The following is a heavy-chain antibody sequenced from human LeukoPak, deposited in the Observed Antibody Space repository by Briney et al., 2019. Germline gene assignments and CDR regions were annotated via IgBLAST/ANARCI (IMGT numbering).Heavy chain of an antibody. Sequence: SVKVSCKASGYNFITYAMHWVRQAPGQGLEWMGGIIPIFGTANYAQKFQGRVTITADESTSTAYMELSSLRSEDTAVYHCAREDSSSWNWGQGTLVTVSS. CDR2: IIPIFGTA. D-gene: IGHD6-13*01. V-gene: IGHV1-69*13. CDR1: GYNFITYA. CDR3: AREDSSSWN. J-gene: IGHJ4*02.